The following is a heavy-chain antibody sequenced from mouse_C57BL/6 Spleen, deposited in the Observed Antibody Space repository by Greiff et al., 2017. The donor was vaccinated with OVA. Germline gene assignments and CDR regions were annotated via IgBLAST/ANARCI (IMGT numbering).Heavy chain of an antibody. CDR1: GFTFSDFY. J-gene: IGHJ1*03. V-gene: IGHV7-1*01. Sequence: EVKLVESGGGLVQSGRSLRLSCATSGFTFSDFYMEWVRQAPGKGLEWIAASRNKANDYTTEYSASVKGRFIVSRDTSQSILYLQMNALRAEDTAIYYCARDAGDYYGSSGYFDVWGTGTTVTVSS. CDR2: SRNKANDYTT. D-gene: IGHD1-1*01. CDR3: ARDAGDYYGSSGYFDV.